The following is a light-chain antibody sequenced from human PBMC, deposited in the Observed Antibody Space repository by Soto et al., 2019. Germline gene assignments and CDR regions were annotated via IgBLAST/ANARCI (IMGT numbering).Light chain of an antibody. CDR1: SSNIGGNT. Sequence: QSVLTQPPSASGTPGQRLTISCSGSSSNIGGNTVNWYQQLPGTAPKLLIYGDNQRPSGVPDRFSASKSGTSASLAISGLQSEDEADYYCAAWDDSLNGPVFGGGTKGTVL. J-gene: IGLJ2*01. V-gene: IGLV1-44*01. CDR3: AAWDDSLNGPV. CDR2: GDN.